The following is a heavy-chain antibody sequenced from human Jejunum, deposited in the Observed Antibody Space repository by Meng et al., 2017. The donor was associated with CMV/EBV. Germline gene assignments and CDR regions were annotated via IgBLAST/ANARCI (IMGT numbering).Heavy chain of an antibody. CDR3: AGVPAELGSSSSSYYFDS. Sequence: ISSYVCSCIRQPAGRGLEWLGYVYYAGGSTNYNHSHKSRVTISVDSPENQFSLKLTSVTAADTAVYYCAGVPAELGSSSSSYYFDSWGQGTLVTVSS. D-gene: IGHD6-13*01. CDR1: ISSYV. CDR2: VYYAGGST. J-gene: IGHJ4*02. V-gene: IGHV4-59*01.